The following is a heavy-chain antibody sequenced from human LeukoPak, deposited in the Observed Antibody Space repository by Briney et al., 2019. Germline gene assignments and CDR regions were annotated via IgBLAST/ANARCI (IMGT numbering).Heavy chain of an antibody. V-gene: IGHV4-59*01. CDR1: GGSISSYY. CDR2: IYYSGST. Sequence: SETLSLTCTVSGGSISSYYWGWIRQPPGEGLEWIGSIYYSGSTNYNPSLKSRVTISVDTSKNQFSLKLSSVTAADTAVYYCARERRSGSQPKNWFDPWGQGTLVSVSS. D-gene: IGHD3-10*01. CDR3: ARERRSGSQPKNWFDP. J-gene: IGHJ5*02.